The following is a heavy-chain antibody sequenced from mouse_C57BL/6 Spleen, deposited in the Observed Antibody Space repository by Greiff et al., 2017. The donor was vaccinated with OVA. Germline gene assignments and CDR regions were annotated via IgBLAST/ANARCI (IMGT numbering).Heavy chain of an antibody. CDR3: ARQGIYYGNYADY. Sequence: EVMLVESGGGLVQPGGSLKLSCAASGFTFSDYYMYWVRQTPEKRLEWVAYISNGGGSTYYPDTVKGRFTISRDNAKNTLYLQMSRLKSEDTAMYYCARQGIYYGNYADYWGQGTTLTVSS. CDR1: GFTFSDYY. CDR2: ISNGGGST. D-gene: IGHD2-1*01. V-gene: IGHV5-12*01. J-gene: IGHJ2*01.